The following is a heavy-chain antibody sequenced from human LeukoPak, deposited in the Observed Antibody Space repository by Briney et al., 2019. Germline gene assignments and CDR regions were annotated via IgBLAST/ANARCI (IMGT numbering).Heavy chain of an antibody. J-gene: IGHJ4*02. Sequence: GASAKVSCKASGYTFTSYGISWVRQAPGQGLEWMGWISAYNGNTNYAQKLQGRVTMTTDTSTSTAYMELRSLRSDDTAVYYCARDRVRYYYDSSGYYFLGYWGQGTLVTVSS. CDR1: GYTFTSYG. CDR2: ISAYNGNT. V-gene: IGHV1-18*01. D-gene: IGHD3-22*01. CDR3: ARDRVRYYYDSSGYYFLGY.